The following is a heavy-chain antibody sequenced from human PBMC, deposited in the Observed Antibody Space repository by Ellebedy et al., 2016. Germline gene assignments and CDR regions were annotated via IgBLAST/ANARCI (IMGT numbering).Heavy chain of an antibody. V-gene: IGHV2-5*01. CDR1: GFSLSTSGVV. J-gene: IGHJ4*02. CDR3: VHRTTVTSVDY. Sequence: SGPTLVNPTQTLTLTCTVSGFSLSTSGVVVGWIRQPPGKALEWLAFIYWNDVKRYSPSLGSRITITKDTSKNQVVLTMTNMDPVDTATYFCVHRTTVTSVDYWGRGTLVTVSS. D-gene: IGHD4-17*01. CDR2: IYWNDVK.